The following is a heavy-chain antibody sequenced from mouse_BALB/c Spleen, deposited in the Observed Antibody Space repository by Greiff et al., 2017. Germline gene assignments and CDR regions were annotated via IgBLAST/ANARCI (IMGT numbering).Heavy chain of an antibody. CDR2: ISYDGSN. CDR3: ARDYRYDVPFAY. J-gene: IGHJ3*01. CDR1: GYSITSGYY. Sequence: EVHLVESGPGLVKPSQSLSLTCSVTGYSITSGYYWNWIRQFPGNKLKWMGYISYDGSNNYNPSLKNRISITRDTSKNQFFLKLNSVTTEDTATYYCARDYRYDVPFAYWGQGTLVTVSA. D-gene: IGHD2-14*01. V-gene: IGHV3-6*02.